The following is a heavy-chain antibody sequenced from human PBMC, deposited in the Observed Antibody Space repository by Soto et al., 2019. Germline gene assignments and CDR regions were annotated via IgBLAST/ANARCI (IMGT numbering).Heavy chain of an antibody. Sequence: ASVKVSCKVSGYTLTELSMHWVRQAPGKGLEWMGGFDPEDGETIYAKKFQGRVTMTEDTSTDTAYMELSSLRSEDTAVYYCATLDCSGGSCYPCRYMDVWGKGTTVTVSS. J-gene: IGHJ6*03. D-gene: IGHD2-15*01. CDR3: ATLDCSGGSCYPCRYMDV. CDR1: GYTLTELS. V-gene: IGHV1-24*01. CDR2: FDPEDGET.